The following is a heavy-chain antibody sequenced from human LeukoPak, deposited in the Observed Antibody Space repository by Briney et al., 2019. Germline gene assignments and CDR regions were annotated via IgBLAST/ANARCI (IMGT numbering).Heavy chain of an antibody. CDR2: INPNSGGT. D-gene: IGHD5-12*01. V-gene: IGHV1-2*02. Sequence: ASVKVSCKASGYTFTGYYMHWVRQAPGQGLEWMGWINPNSGGTNYARKFQGRVTMTRDTSISTAYMELSRLRSDDTAVYYCARETKLINADIVATDDAFDIWGQGTMVTVSS. CDR3: ARETKLINADIVATDDAFDI. CDR1: GYTFTGYY. J-gene: IGHJ3*02.